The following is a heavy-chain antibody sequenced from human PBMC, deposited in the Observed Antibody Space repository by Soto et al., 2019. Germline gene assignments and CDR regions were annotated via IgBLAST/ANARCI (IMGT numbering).Heavy chain of an antibody. J-gene: IGHJ4*02. Sequence: QVQLQQWGAGLLKPSETLSLTCAVSGVSFSGYYWTWIRQPPGTGLEWIGEINHSGSTNDNPSRKSRVTIAVDTDKNQFSLKPTSVTAAYAPAYYCARDKTTGPLDYCAQGTGVTVSS. CDR1: GVSFSGYY. V-gene: IGHV4-34*01. D-gene: IGHD1-7*01. CDR3: ARDKTTGPLDY. CDR2: INHSGST.